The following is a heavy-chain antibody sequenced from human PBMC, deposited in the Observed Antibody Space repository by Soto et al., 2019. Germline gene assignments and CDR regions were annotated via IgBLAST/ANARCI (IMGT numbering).Heavy chain of an antibody. D-gene: IGHD6-13*01. V-gene: IGHV3-48*01. J-gene: IGHJ4*02. CDR3: ARAYSNSGGKKSLLDY. CDR1: GFTFSGYP. CDR2: ISPGGNTI. Sequence: GGSLRLSCAASGFTFSGYPMNWVRQAPGKGLEWLSYISPGGNTIYYAVSVKGRFTISRDNAKNSLSLQMNSLRAEDTAVYYCARAYSNSGGKKSLLDYWGQGTLVTVSS.